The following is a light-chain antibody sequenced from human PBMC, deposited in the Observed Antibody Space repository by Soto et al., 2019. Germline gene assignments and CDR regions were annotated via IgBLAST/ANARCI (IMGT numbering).Light chain of an antibody. CDR3: SSYTSSSTA. J-gene: IGLJ1*01. Sequence: QSVLTQPASVSGSPGQSITISCTGTSSDVGVYNYVSWYQQHPGKAPKLMIYDVSNRPSGVSNRFSGSKSGNTASLTISGLQAEDEADYYCSSYTSSSTAFGTGTKVTVL. CDR2: DVS. CDR1: SSDVGVYNY. V-gene: IGLV2-14*03.